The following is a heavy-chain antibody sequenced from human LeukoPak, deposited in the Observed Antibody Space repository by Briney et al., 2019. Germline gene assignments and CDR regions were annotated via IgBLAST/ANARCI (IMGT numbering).Heavy chain of an antibody. J-gene: IGHJ4*02. D-gene: IGHD1-1*01. CDR3: ARVGNGDFDY. V-gene: IGHV4-34*01. CDR1: GGSFSDHF. CDR2: LNHSGGT. Sequence: PSETLSLTCAVYGGSFSDHFWSWIRQPPGTGLEWIGELNHSGGTNYNPSLRSRVTISVDTSKNQFSLNLSSVTAADTAVYYCARVGNGDFDYWGQGTPVTVSS.